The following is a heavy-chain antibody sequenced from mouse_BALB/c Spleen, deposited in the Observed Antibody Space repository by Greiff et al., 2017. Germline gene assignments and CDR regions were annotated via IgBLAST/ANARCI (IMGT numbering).Heavy chain of an antibody. V-gene: IGHV5-12-2*01. CDR3: ARHVLDDGYYFSAWFAY. CDR2: ISNGGGST. CDR1: GFTFSSYT. Sequence: EVKVVESGGGLVQPGGSLKLSCAASGFTFSSYTMSWVRQTPEKRLEWVAYISNGGGSTYYPDTVKGRFTISRDNAKNTLYLQMSSLKSEDTAMYYCARHVLDDGYYFSAWFAYWGQGTLVTVSA. D-gene: IGHD2-3*01. J-gene: IGHJ3*01.